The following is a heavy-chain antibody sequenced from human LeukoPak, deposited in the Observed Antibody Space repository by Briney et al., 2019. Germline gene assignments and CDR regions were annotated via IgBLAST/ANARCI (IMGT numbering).Heavy chain of an antibody. D-gene: IGHD5-12*01. CDR2: IYHSGST. CDR3: ARSLVATIVDWFDP. Sequence: SETLSLTCAVSGYSISSGYYWGWIRQPPGKGLEWIGSIYHSGSTCYNPSLKSRVTISVDTSKTQFSLKLSSVTAADTAVYYCARSLVATIVDWFDPWGQGTLVTVSS. CDR1: GYSISSGYY. V-gene: IGHV4-38-2*01. J-gene: IGHJ5*02.